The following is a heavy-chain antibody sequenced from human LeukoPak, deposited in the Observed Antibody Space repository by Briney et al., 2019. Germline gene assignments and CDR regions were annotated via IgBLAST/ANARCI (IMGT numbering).Heavy chain of an antibody. D-gene: IGHD1-26*01. V-gene: IGHV4-4*02. Sequence: SGTLSLTCAVSRGSISSNTWWSWVRQPPGKGLEWIGEIYRSGSTHYNPSLKSRVTISVDKTKNQFSLKLTSVTAADTAVYYCARDLGRPSGFYFDYWGQGTLVTVSS. CDR2: IYRSGST. CDR3: ARDLGRPSGFYFDY. CDR1: RGSISSNTW. J-gene: IGHJ4*02.